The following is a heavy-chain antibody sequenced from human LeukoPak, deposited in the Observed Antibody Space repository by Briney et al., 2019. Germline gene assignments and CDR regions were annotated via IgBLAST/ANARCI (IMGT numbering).Heavy chain of an antibody. J-gene: IGHJ6*03. D-gene: IGHD6-19*01. Sequence: QTGGSLRLSCAASGFTFSSYNMNWVRQAPGKGLEWVAVISYDGSNKYYADSVKGRFTISRDNSKNTLYLQMNSLRAEDTAVYYCARAGGSSGWYFYGNYYYYMDVWGKGTTVTVSS. CDR3: ARAGGSSGWYFYGNYYYYMDV. CDR1: GFTFSSYN. CDR2: ISYDGSNK. V-gene: IGHV3-30*03.